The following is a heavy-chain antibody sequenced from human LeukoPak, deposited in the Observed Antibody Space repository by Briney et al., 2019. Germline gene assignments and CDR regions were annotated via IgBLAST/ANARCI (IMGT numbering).Heavy chain of an antibody. V-gene: IGHV3-66*02. CDR2: IYSGGST. CDR3: ARPEMTTGYYFDY. CDR1: GFTVSSNY. Sequence: GGSLRLSCAASGFTVSSNYMSWVRQAPGKGLEWVSVIYSGGSTYYADSVKGRFTISRDNSKNTLYLQMNSLRAEDTAVYYCARPEMTTGYYFDYWGQGTLVTVSS. J-gene: IGHJ4*02. D-gene: IGHD1-14*01.